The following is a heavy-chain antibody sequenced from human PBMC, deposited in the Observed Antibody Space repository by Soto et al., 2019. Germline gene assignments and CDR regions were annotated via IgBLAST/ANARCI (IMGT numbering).Heavy chain of an antibody. CDR1: GFTFSTYA. D-gene: IGHD3-10*01. J-gene: IGHJ4*02. CDR3: AKDQGSRSYHGPFDS. V-gene: IGHV3-30*18. Sequence: QVQLVESGGGVVQPGRSLRLSCADSGFTFSTYAVHWVRQAPGKGLEWVALISYDGSNIYYADSVKGRFTISRDNSVNTLYLQMNSLTTEDTAVYYCAKDQGSRSYHGPFDSWGQGTLVTVSS. CDR2: ISYDGSNI.